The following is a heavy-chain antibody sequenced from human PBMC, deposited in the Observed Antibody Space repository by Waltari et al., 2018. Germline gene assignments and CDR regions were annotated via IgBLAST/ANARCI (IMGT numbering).Heavy chain of an antibody. Sequence: QVQLQQWGAGLLKPSETLSLTCAVYGGSFSGYYWSWIRQPPGKGLEWIGEINHSGSTNYNPSPKSRVTISVDTSKNQFSLKLSSVTAADTAVYYCARAWISLILGATSAFDIWGQGTMVTVS. CDR2: INHSGST. CDR1: GGSFSGYY. J-gene: IGHJ3*02. D-gene: IGHD1-26*01. V-gene: IGHV4-34*01. CDR3: ARAWISLILGATSAFDI.